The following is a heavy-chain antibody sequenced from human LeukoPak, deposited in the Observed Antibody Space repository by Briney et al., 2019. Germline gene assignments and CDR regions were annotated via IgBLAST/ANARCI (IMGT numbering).Heavy chain of an antibody. Sequence: GGSLRLSRAASGFTFSSYSMNWVRQAPGKGLEWVSYISRSGSTIYYADSVKGRFTTSRDNAKNSLYLQMKSLSTEDTAVYYSARDPSSGWPRLNDAFDIWGQGTMVKVSS. J-gene: IGHJ3*02. CDR1: GFTFSSYS. CDR2: ISRSGSTI. CDR3: ARDPSSGWPRLNDAFDI. V-gene: IGHV3-48*04. D-gene: IGHD6-19*01.